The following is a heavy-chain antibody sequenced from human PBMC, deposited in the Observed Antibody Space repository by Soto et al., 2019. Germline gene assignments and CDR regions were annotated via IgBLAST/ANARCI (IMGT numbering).Heavy chain of an antibody. Sequence: QVQLQQWGAGLLKPSETLSLTCAVYGGSFSGYYWSWIRQPPGKGLEWIGEINHSGSTNYNPSLKSRVTISVDTSKNQFSLKRSSVTAADTAVYYCARGPWVRGYYGSGSRYFQHWGQGTLVTVSS. CDR2: INHSGST. D-gene: IGHD3-10*01. CDR3: ARGPWVRGYYGSGSRYFQH. CDR1: GGSFSGYY. J-gene: IGHJ1*01. V-gene: IGHV4-34*01.